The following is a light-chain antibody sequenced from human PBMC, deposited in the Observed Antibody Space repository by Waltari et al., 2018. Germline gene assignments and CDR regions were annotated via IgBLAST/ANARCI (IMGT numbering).Light chain of an antibody. Sequence: QSALTQPASVSGSPGQSITISCTGTSSDVGHYNNVPWYQQHPGKAPKLMIYEVSNRPSGVSNRFSGSKSGNTASLTISGLQAEDEADYYCSSYTSSSTLVFGTGTEVTVV. J-gene: IGLJ1*01. CDR2: EVS. V-gene: IGLV2-14*01. CDR3: SSYTSSSTLV. CDR1: SSDVGHYNN.